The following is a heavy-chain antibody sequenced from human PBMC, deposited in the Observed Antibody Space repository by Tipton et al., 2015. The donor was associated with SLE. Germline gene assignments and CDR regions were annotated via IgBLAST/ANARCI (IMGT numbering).Heavy chain of an antibody. V-gene: IGHV3-21*03. D-gene: IGHD6-13*01. CDR2: ISSSSSYI. J-gene: IGHJ6*02. Sequence: GSLRLSCAASGFTFSSYSMNWVRQAPGKGLEWVSSISSSSSYIYYADSVKGRFTISRDNAKNSLYLQMNSLRAEDTAVYYCARDDLVTDSSSWYRSRYSYYGMDVWGQGTTVTVSS. CDR1: GFTFSSYS. CDR3: ARDDLVTDSSSWYRSRYSYYGMDV.